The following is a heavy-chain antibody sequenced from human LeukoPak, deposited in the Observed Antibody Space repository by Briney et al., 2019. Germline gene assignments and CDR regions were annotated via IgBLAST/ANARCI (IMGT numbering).Heavy chain of an antibody. D-gene: IGHD3-10*01. CDR2: IPYDETNK. CDR3: AKDFFGGWGLDD. CDR1: GFTFSSYA. Sequence: GGSLRLSCAASGFTFSSYAMHWVRQAPGKGLEWVAFIPYDETNKYYADSVKGRFTISRDNSKRTLFLQMNSLRAEDTAVYYCAKDFFGGWGLDDWGQGTLVTVSS. J-gene: IGHJ4*02. V-gene: IGHV3-30*02.